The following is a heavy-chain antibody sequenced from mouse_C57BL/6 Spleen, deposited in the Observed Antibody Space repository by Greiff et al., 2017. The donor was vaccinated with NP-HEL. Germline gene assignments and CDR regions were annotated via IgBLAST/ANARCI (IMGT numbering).Heavy chain of an antibody. D-gene: IGHD1-1*01. CDR2: IHPSDSDT. CDR3: AITYGSSYWYFDV. Sequence: QVQLQQPGAELVKPGASVKVSCKASGYTFTSYWMHWVKQRPGQGLEWIGRIHPSDSDTNYNQKFQGKATLTVDKSSSTAYMQRSSLTSEDSAVYYCAITYGSSYWYFDVWGTGTTVTVSS. V-gene: IGHV1-74*01. J-gene: IGHJ1*03. CDR1: GYTFTSYW.